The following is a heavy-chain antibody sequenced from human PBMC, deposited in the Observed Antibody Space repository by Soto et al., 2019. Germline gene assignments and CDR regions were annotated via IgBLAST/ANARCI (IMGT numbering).Heavy chain of an antibody. CDR1: GYTFTSYG. D-gene: IGHD2-21*01. J-gene: IGHJ1*01. V-gene: IGHV1-18*01. Sequence: ASVKVSCKASGYTFTSYGISWVRQAPGQGLEWMGWISAYNGNTNYAQKLQGRVTMTRDTSTSTAYMELSSLRSEDTAVYYCARPSPGVVVIATEYFQHWGQGTLVTVSS. CDR3: ARPSPGVVVIATEYFQH. CDR2: ISAYNGNT.